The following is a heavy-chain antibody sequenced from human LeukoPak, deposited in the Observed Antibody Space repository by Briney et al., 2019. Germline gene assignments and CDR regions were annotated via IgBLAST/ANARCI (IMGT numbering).Heavy chain of an antibody. J-gene: IGHJ4*02. D-gene: IGHD4-17*01. CDR3: ARDLMDYGDHFDY. V-gene: IGHV4-59*12. CDR1: GGSISSYY. CDR2: IYYSGST. Sequence: PSETLSLTCTVSGGSISSYYWSWIRQPPGKGLEWIGYIYYSGSTYYNPSLKSRVTISVDTSKNQFSLKLSSVTAADTAVYYCARDLMDYGDHFDYWGQGTLVTVSS.